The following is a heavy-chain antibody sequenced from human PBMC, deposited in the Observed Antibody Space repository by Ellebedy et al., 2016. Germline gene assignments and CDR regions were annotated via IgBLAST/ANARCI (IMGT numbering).Heavy chain of an antibody. CDR2: ISSSSSYI. J-gene: IGHJ3*02. Sequence: GGSLRLXCAASGFTFSSYSMNWVRQAPGKGLEWVSSISSSSSYIYYADSVKGRFTISRDNAKNSLYLQMNSLRAEDTAVYYCARKWELSAFDIWGQGTMVTVSS. CDR3: ARKWELSAFDI. D-gene: IGHD1-26*01. CDR1: GFTFSSYS. V-gene: IGHV3-21*01.